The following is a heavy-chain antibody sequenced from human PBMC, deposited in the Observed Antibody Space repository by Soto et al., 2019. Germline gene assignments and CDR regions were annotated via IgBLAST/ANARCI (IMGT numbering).Heavy chain of an antibody. Sequence: QVQLQESGPGLVKPSQTLSLTCTVSGGSISSGGYYWSWIRQHPGKGLEWIGYIYYSGSTYYNPSLKSRVTISVDTSKNQFSLKLSSVTAADTAVYYCATSGIGYCSGGSCYSYGMDVWGQGTTVTVSS. J-gene: IGHJ6*02. CDR2: IYYSGST. CDR1: GGSISSGGYY. D-gene: IGHD2-15*01. V-gene: IGHV4-31*03. CDR3: ATSGIGYCSGGSCYSYGMDV.